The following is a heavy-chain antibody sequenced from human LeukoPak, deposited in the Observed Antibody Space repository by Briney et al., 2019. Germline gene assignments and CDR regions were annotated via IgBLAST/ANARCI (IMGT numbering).Heavy chain of an antibody. V-gene: IGHV4-34*01. D-gene: IGHD3-22*01. J-gene: IGHJ4*02. CDR3: ASRRGDYYDSSGYFDY. CDR1: GGSFSGYY. CDR2: INHSGST. Sequence: SETLSLTCAVYGGSFSGYYWSWIRQPPGKGLEWIGEINHSGSTNYNPSLKSRVTISVDTSKNQFSLKLSSVTAADTAVYYCASRRGDYYDSSGYFDYWGQGTLVTVSS.